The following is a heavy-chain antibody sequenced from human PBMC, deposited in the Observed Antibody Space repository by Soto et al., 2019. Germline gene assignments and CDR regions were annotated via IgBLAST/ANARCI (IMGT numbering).Heavy chain of an antibody. CDR3: ARAPRSGSYYNDPFAY. J-gene: IGHJ4*02. Sequence: PGGTLRLSYTASEFMFSTYLMSLVRPDPGKGLEWVANIKMDASEKKYVDSVKGRFTMSRDNAKNSLYLQMTSLRAADTAVYYCARAPRSGSYYNDPFAYCSQGTLVTVSS. CDR2: IKMDASEK. D-gene: IGHD3-10*01. V-gene: IGHV3-7*03. CDR1: EFMFSTYL.